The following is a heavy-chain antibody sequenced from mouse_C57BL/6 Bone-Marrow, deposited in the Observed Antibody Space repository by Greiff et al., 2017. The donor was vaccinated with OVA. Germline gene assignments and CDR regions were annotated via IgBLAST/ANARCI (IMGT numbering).Heavy chain of an antibody. CDR3: AKIVPYYYGSSYGYFDY. J-gene: IGHJ2*01. D-gene: IGHD1-1*01. CDR1: GYTFTSYG. CDR2: IYPRSCNT. Sequence: QVQLQQSGAELARPGASVKLSCKASGYTFTSYGISWVKQRTGQGLEWIGEIYPRSCNTYYNEKFKGKATLTADKSSSTAYMELRSLTSEDSAVYFCAKIVPYYYGSSYGYFDYWGQGTTLTVSS. V-gene: IGHV1-81*01.